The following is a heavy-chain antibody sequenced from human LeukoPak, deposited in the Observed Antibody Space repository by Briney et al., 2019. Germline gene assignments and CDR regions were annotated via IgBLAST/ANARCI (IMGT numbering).Heavy chain of an antibody. J-gene: IGHJ6*03. D-gene: IGHD3-16*01. CDR1: GGSISSGSNY. V-gene: IGHV4-61*01. CDR3: ARVEALWTLREGYYYYMDV. Sequence: SETLSLTCTVSGGSISSGSNYWSWIRQPPGKGLEWIGYIYYSGSTNYNPSLKSRVTISIDTSKNQFSLKLNSVTAADTAVYYCARVEALWTLREGYYYYMDVWGKGTTVTISS. CDR2: IYYSGST.